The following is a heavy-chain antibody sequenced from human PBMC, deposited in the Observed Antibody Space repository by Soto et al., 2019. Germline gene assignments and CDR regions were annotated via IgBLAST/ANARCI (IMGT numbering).Heavy chain of an antibody. J-gene: IGHJ6*02. CDR3: ARGRGYSGDDHYYYFDMDV. V-gene: IGHV1-69*13. D-gene: IGHD5-12*01. CDR1: GGTFNNYP. CDR2: MIPIFGRA. Sequence: SVKVSCKASGGTFNNYPITWVRQAPGEGLEWMGGMIPIFGRANYAQKFQGRVTISVDESTSTAYMELSSLRSEDTAVYYCARGRGYSGDDHYYYFDMDVWGQGTTVTVS.